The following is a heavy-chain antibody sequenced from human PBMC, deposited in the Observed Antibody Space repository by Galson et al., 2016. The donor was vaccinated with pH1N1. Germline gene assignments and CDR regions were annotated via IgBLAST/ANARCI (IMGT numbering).Heavy chain of an antibody. D-gene: IGHD6-13*01. CDR2: IYTSGST. J-gene: IGHJ6*02. Sequence: TLSLTCTVSGGSISSDSYYWGWIRQPAGKGLEWIGRIYTSGSTNYNPSLKSRVTISVDTSKNQFSLKLSSVTAADTAVYYCAGEDRIAAVGSTGYYYYGMDVWGQGTTVTVSS. CDR1: GGSISSDSYY. CDR3: AGEDRIAAVGSTGYYYYGMDV. V-gene: IGHV4-61*02.